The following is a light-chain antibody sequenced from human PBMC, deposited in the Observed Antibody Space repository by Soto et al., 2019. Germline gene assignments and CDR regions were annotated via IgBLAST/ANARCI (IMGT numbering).Light chain of an antibody. V-gene: IGLV1-40*01. Sequence: QSVLTQPPSVSGAPGQRVTISCTGSSSNIGAGYGVHWYQQPPGTAPKLLIYGNSNRPSGVPDRFSGSKSGTSASLAITGLQAEDEADYYCQSYDSSLSGWVFGGGTKLTVL. CDR2: GNS. CDR3: QSYDSSLSGWV. J-gene: IGLJ3*02. CDR1: SSNIGAGYG.